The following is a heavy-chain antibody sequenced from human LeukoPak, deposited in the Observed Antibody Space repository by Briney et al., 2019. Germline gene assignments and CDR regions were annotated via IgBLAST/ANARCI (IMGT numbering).Heavy chain of an antibody. D-gene: IGHD2-2*01. V-gene: IGHV1-69*13. CDR3: ARELSCSSTSCYGDYYYYYGMDV. J-gene: IGHJ6*02. CDR1: GGTFSSYA. Sequence: GASVKVSCKASGGTFSSYAISWVRQAPGQGLEWMGGIIPIFGTANYAQKFQGRVTITADESTSTAYMGLSSLRSEDTAVYYCARELSCSSTSCYGDYYYYYGMDVWGQGTTVTVSS. CDR2: IIPIFGTA.